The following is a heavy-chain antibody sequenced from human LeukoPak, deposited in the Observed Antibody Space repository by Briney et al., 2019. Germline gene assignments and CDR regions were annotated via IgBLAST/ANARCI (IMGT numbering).Heavy chain of an antibody. Sequence: GASLKVSCKASGDTFTSYGISWVRQAPGQGLEWMGWISAYNGNTNYAQKLQGRVTMTTDTSTSTAYMELRSLRSDDTAVYYCARDPPRLYSYGPNFDYWGQGTLVTVSS. J-gene: IGHJ4*02. CDR2: ISAYNGNT. V-gene: IGHV1-18*01. D-gene: IGHD5-18*01. CDR1: GDTFTSYG. CDR3: ARDPPRLYSYGPNFDY.